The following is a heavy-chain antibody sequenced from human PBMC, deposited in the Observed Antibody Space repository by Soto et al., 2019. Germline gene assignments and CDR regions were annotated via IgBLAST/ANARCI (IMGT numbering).Heavy chain of an antibody. J-gene: IGHJ4*02. D-gene: IGHD3-22*01. CDR3: ARQFDYDTSGYYYAY. Sequence: SVKVSCKASGGTFNKYTIGWVRQAPGQGLEWMGGIIPLFGTANYAQKFQGRVTITADEAATTAYMELSSLRSGDTAVYYCARQFDYDTSGYYYAYWGQGTLVTVSS. CDR2: IIPLFGTA. V-gene: IGHV1-69*13. CDR1: GGTFNKYT.